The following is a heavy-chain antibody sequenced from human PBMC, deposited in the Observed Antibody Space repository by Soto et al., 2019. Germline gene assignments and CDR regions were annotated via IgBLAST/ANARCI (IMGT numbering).Heavy chain of an antibody. CDR3: ARERSAAGTGWFDP. J-gene: IGHJ5*02. CDR1: GYTFTSYD. V-gene: IGHV1-8*01. CDR2: MNPNSGNT. D-gene: IGHD6-13*01. Sequence: QVQLVQSGAEVKKPGASVKVSCKASGYTFTSYDINWVRQATGQGLEWMGWMNPNSGNTGYAQKFQGRDTMTRNTSISTAYMDLSSLRSEDTAVYYCARERSAAGTGWFDPWGQGTLVTVSS.